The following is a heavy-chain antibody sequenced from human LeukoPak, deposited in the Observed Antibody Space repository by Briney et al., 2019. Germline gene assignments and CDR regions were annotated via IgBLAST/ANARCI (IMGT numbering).Heavy chain of an antibody. Sequence: PGRSLRLSCAASGFTFSSYAMHWVRQAPGKGLEWVAVISYDGSNKYYADSVKGRFTISRDNSKNTLYLQMNSLRAEDTAVYYCARGLGDCSSTSCYWNWFDPWGQGTLVTVSS. V-gene: IGHV3-30*04. J-gene: IGHJ5*02. CDR2: ISYDGSNK. CDR1: GFTFSSYA. D-gene: IGHD2-2*01. CDR3: ARGLGDCSSTSCYWNWFDP.